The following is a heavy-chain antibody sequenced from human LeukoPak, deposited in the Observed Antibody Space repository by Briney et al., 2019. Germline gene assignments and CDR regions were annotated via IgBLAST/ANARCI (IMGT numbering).Heavy chain of an antibody. CDR3: ARGYLTGTSGWTFDY. J-gene: IGHJ4*02. Sequence: PGGSLRLSCAASGFTFDDYAMHWVRQAPGKGLEWVSGISWNSGSIGYADSVKGRFTISRDNAKNSLYLQMNSLRAEDTAVYYCARGYLTGTSGWTFDYWGQGTLVTVSS. CDR2: ISWNSGSI. CDR1: GFTFDDYA. D-gene: IGHD1-20*01. V-gene: IGHV3-9*01.